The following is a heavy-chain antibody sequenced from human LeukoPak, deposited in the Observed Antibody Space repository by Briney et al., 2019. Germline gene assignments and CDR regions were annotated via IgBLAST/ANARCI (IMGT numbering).Heavy chain of an antibody. V-gene: IGHV1-2*02. CDR1: GFTFTAYC. D-gene: IGHD2-8*01. CDR3: AKEGAGDFKANNY. CDR2: INANTGVA. Sequence: ASVKVCCKASGFTFTAYCIHWVRQAPGQGLEWMGCINANTGVATYAQKFQGRVTMTRDTSISAAYMELSSLRSNDTAMYYCAKEGAGDFKANNYWGQGTLVSVSS. J-gene: IGHJ4*02.